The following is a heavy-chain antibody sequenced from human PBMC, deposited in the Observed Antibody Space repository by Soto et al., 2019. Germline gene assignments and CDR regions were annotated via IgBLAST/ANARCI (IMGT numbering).Heavy chain of an antibody. Sequence: EVQLVESGGGLVQPGESLRLSCAASGLTFNTYWMTWVRQPPGKGLEWVANINPDGSVKYSVDSLKGRFTISRDNAKNSLYLQMNCLRAEDTAVYYCASARDYFFDYWGQGTLVTVSS. V-gene: IGHV3-7*01. D-gene: IGHD2-21*01. CDR2: INPDGSVK. J-gene: IGHJ4*02. CDR1: GLTFNTYW. CDR3: ASARDYFFDY.